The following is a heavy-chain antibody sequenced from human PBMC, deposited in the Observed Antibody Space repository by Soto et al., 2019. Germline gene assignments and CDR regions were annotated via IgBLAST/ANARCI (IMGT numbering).Heavy chain of an antibody. D-gene: IGHD3-22*01. CDR1: GGTFSSYA. J-gene: IGHJ3*02. CDR2: IIPIFGTA. Sequence: SVKVSCKASGGTFSSYAISWVRQAPGQGLEWMGGIIPIFGTANYAQKFQGRVTITADESTSTAYMELSSLRSEDTAVYYCARGGSSYYYDSSGYHDAFDIWGQGTMVTVSS. CDR3: ARGGSSYYYDSSGYHDAFDI. V-gene: IGHV1-69*13.